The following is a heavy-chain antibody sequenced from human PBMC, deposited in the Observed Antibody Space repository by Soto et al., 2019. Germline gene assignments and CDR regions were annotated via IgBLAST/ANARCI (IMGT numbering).Heavy chain of an antibody. CDR1: GDSVSSNSAA. CDR2: TYYNSIWYT. Sequence: QVQLQQSGPGLVKPSQTLSLTCVISGDSVSSNSAAWNWIRQSPSRGLEWLGRTYYNSIWYTDYELFVTSRLTINPDPSKNHVTLQLNSVTPEDTAVYYCARNNYGSGSYYSSFDDWGQGILVTVSS. J-gene: IGHJ4*02. D-gene: IGHD3-10*01. CDR3: ARNNYGSGSYYSSFDD. V-gene: IGHV6-1*01.